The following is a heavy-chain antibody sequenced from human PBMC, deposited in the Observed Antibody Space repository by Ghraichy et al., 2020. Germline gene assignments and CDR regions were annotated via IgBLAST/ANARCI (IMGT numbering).Heavy chain of an antibody. V-gene: IGHV3-7*03. D-gene: IGHD3-10*01. CDR1: GFTFSSYW. CDR2: IKQDGSEK. J-gene: IGHJ6*02. CDR3: ARDLGAGSGKYYYGMDV. Sequence: GGSLRLSCAASGFTFSSYWMSWVRQAPGKGLEWVANIKQDGSEKYYVDSVKGRFTISRDNAKNSLYLQMNSLRAEDTAVYYFARDLGAGSGKYYYGMDVWGQGTTVTVSS.